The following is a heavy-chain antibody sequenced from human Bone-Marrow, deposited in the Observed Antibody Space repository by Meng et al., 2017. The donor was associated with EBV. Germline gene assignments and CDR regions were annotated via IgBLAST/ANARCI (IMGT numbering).Heavy chain of an antibody. D-gene: IGHD4-17*01. CDR2: INHSGST. V-gene: IGHV4-34*01. Sequence: QGPLQQWGAGLLKPSETLSLTCAGDGGCFSGYYWSWIRQPPGKGLEWIGEINHSGSTNYNPSLKSRVTISVDTSKNQFSLKLSSVTAADTAVYYCARRGDYGDTRVSDYWGQGTLVTVSS. CDR3: ARRGDYGDTRVSDY. CDR1: GGCFSGYY. J-gene: IGHJ4*02.